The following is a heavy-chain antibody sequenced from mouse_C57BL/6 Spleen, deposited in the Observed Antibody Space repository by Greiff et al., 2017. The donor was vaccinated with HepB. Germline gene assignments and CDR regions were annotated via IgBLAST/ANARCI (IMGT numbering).Heavy chain of an antibody. CDR2: ISNLAYSI. CDR1: GFTFSDYG. Sequence: EVKVEESGGGLVQPGGSLKLSCAASGFTFSDYGMAWVRQAPRKGPEWVAFISNLAYSIYYADTVTGRFTISRENAKNTLYLEMSSLRSEDTAMYYCARHGRKDAMDYWGQGTSVTVSS. CDR3: ARHGRKDAMDY. J-gene: IGHJ4*01. V-gene: IGHV5-15*04. D-gene: IGHD4-1*01.